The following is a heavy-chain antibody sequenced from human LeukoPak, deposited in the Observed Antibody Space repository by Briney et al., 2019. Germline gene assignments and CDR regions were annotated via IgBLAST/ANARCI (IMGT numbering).Heavy chain of an antibody. D-gene: IGHD4-17*01. J-gene: IGHJ4*02. CDR1: GFTFSSYW. V-gene: IGHV3-74*01. Sequence: GESLRLSCAASGFTFSSYWMHWVRQAPGKGLVWVSRINSDGSSTSYADSVKGRFIISRDNAKNTLYLQMNSLGAEDTAVYYCTRDYGDYFDYWGQGTLVTVSS. CDR2: INSDGSST. CDR3: TRDYGDYFDY.